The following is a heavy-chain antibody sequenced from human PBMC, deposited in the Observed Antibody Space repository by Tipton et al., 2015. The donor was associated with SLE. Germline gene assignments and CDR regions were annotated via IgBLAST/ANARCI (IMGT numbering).Heavy chain of an antibody. J-gene: IGHJ3*02. CDR3: ARGREYQLLYCAFDI. CDR1: GGSISSSSHY. D-gene: IGHD2-2*02. V-gene: IGHV4-39*07. Sequence: TLSLTCTVSGGSISSSSHYWGWIRQPPGKGLEWIGSIYYSGSTYYNPSLKSRVTISVDTSKNQFSLKLSSVTAADTAVYHCARGREYQLLYCAFDIWGQGTMVTVSS. CDR2: IYYSGST.